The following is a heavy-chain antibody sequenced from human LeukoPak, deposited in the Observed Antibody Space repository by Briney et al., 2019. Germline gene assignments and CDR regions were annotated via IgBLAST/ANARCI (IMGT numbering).Heavy chain of an antibody. Sequence: PGGSLRLSCLASEFSFSSHLIPWVRQAPGQGLEWVAMISYDGSRKYHAASVKRRFSISRDNSKNTLFLQMNSRRDDDTSVCYCARDYYGSGSHATGMDVWGQGTTVTVSS. J-gene: IGHJ6*02. V-gene: IGHV3-30-3*01. CDR3: ARDYYGSGSHATGMDV. CDR2: ISYDGSRK. D-gene: IGHD3-10*01. CDR1: EFSFSSHL.